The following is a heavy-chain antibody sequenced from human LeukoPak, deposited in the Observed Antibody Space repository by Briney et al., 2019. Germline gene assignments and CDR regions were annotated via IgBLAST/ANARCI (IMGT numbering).Heavy chain of an antibody. CDR1: GYSISSGYY. J-gene: IGHJ4*02. V-gene: IGHV4-38-2*01. Sequence: PSETLSLTCAVSGYSISSGYYWGWIRQPPGKGLEWIGSIYHSGSTYYNPSLKSRVTISVDTSKNQFSLKLSSVTAADTAVYYCASLSDPYHYDSSGYPAYWGQGTLVTVSS. CDR2: IYHSGST. CDR3: ASLSDPYHYDSSGYPAY. D-gene: IGHD3-22*01.